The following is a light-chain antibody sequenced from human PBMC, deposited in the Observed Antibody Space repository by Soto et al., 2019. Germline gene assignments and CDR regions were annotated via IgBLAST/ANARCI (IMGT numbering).Light chain of an antibody. Sequence: DIVLTQSPATLSLSPGERATLSCRASRSVSTYLAWYQQKPGQAPRLLIYDASTRDYDVPARFSGSGSGTDFHLTISGLEPEDSAIYYCQDRSSWPLGTFGQGTKVDIK. V-gene: IGKV3-11*01. J-gene: IGKJ1*01. CDR1: RSVSTY. CDR2: DAS. CDR3: QDRSSWPLGT.